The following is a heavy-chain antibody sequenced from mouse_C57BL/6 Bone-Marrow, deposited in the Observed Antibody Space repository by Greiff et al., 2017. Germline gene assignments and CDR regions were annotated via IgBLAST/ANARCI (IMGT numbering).Heavy chain of an antibody. D-gene: IGHD2-9*01. J-gene: IGHJ3*01. V-gene: IGHV1-74*01. CDR1: GYTFTSYW. CDR2: IHPSDSDT. CDR3: AISSYGYDERFAY. Sequence: VKLQQPGAELVKPGASVKVSCKASGYTFTSYWMHWVKQRPGQGLEWIGRIHPSDSDTNYNQKFKGKATLTVDKSSSPAYMQLSSLTSEDSAVYYCAISSYGYDERFAYWGQGTLVTVSA.